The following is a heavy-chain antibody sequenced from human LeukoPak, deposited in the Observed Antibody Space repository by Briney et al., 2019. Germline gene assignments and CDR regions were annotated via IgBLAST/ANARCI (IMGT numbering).Heavy chain of an antibody. J-gene: IGHJ4*02. V-gene: IGHV4-31*03. CDR1: GGSISSGGYY. CDR3: ARLWFGERSFDY. CDR2: IYYSGST. Sequence: PSQTLSLTCTVSGGSISSGGYYWIWIRQHLGKGLEWIGYIYYSGSTYYNPSLKSRVTISVDTSKNQFSLKLSSVTAADTAVYYCARLWFGERSFDYWGQGTLVTVSS. D-gene: IGHD3-10*01.